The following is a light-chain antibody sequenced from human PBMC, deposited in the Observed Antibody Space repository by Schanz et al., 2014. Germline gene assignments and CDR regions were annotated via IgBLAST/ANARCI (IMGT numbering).Light chain of an antibody. CDR1: QSVSSY. Sequence: EIVLTQSPATLSLSPGERATLSCRASQSVSSYLAWYQQKPGQAPRLLIYDASNRATGIPARFSGSGSGRDFTLTISSLEPDDFAVYYCQQRSNWPPFTFGPGTKVDIK. CDR3: QQRSNWPPFT. CDR2: DAS. J-gene: IGKJ3*01. V-gene: IGKV3-11*02.